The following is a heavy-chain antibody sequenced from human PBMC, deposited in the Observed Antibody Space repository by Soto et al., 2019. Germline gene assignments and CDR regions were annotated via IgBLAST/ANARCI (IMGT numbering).Heavy chain of an antibody. J-gene: IGHJ5*02. CDR2: IYYSGST. CDR1: GGSISSSY. CDR3: ARVGPWVPYYYDSSPYTFENWFDP. D-gene: IGHD3-22*01. V-gene: IGHV4-59*08. Sequence: SETLSLTCTVSGGSISSSYWSWIRLPPGKGLEWIGHIYYSGSTNYNPSLKSRVTISVDTSKNQFSLGLNSVTAADTAVYYCARVGPWVPYYYDSSPYTFENWFDPWGQGTLVTVSS.